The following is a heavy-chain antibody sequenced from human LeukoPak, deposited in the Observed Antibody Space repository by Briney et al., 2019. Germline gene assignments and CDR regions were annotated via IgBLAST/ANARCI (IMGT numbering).Heavy chain of an antibody. CDR3: ASGCSGGSCYSD. V-gene: IGHV3-64*01. J-gene: IGHJ4*02. Sequence: GGSLRLSCAAPGFTFSSYAMHWVRQAPGKGLEYVSAISSNGGSTYYANSVKGRFTISRDNSKNTLYLQMGSLRAEDMAVYYCASGCSGGSCYSDWGQGTLVTVSS. D-gene: IGHD2-15*01. CDR2: ISSNGGST. CDR1: GFTFSSYA.